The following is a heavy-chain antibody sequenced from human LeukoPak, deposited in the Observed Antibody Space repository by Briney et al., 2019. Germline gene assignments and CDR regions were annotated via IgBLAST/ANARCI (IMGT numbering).Heavy chain of an antibody. D-gene: IGHD2-2*01. CDR2: INHSGST. Sequence: SETLSLTCAVYGGSFSGYYWSWIRQPPGKGLEWIGEINHSGSTYYNPSLKSRVTISVDTSKNQFSLKLSSVTAADTAVYYCARAPNLYCSSTSCYFYYFDYWGQGTLVTVSS. CDR3: ARAPNLYCSSTSCYFYYFDY. J-gene: IGHJ4*02. V-gene: IGHV4-34*01. CDR1: GGSFSGYY.